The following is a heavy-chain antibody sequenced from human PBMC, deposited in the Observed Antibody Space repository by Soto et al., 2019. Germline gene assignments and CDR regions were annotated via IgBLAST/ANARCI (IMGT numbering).Heavy chain of an antibody. CDR1: GGTFSSYA. Sequence: ASVKVSCKASGGTFSSYAISWVRQAPGQGLEWMGGIIPIFGTANYAQKFQGRVTITADESTSTAYMELSSLRSEDTAVYYCARVVSRSYYYYGMDVWGQGTAVTVSS. V-gene: IGHV1-69*13. CDR3: ARVVSRSYYYYGMDV. J-gene: IGHJ6*02. D-gene: IGHD1-26*01. CDR2: IIPIFGTA.